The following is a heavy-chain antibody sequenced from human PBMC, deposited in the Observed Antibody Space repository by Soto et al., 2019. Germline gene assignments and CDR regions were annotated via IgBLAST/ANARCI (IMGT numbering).Heavy chain of an antibody. CDR2: IYPGDSDT. V-gene: IGHV5-51*01. CDR3: ARHGAPCTGGSCYVDY. J-gene: IGHJ4*02. CDR1: GYSFTSYW. Sequence: PGESLKVSCKGSGYSFTSYWIGWVRQMPGKGLEWMGIIYPGDSDTRYSPSFQGQVTISADKSISTAYLQWSSLKASDTAMYYCARHGAPCTGGSCYVDYWGQGTLVTVSS. D-gene: IGHD2-15*01.